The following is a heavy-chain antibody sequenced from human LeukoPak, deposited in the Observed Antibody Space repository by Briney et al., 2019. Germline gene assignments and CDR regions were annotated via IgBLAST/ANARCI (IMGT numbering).Heavy chain of an antibody. CDR2: IDYSGSI. Sequence: SETLSLTCSVSGGSISNYYWSWIRQPPGKGLECIGYIDYSGSINYNSSLKSRITISVDTSKNQFSLKLNSVTAADTAVYYCARVYYSNSYDYWYFDLWGRGTLVTVSS. J-gene: IGHJ2*01. D-gene: IGHD6-13*01. V-gene: IGHV4-59*01. CDR3: ARVYYSNSYDYWYFDL. CDR1: GGSISNYY.